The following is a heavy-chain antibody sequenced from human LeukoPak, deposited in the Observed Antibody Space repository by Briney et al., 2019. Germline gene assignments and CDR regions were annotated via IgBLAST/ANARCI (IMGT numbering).Heavy chain of an antibody. J-gene: IGHJ5*02. CDR3: AREMGRVYYDFWSGYYGTNWFDP. CDR2: IKQDGSEK. D-gene: IGHD3-3*01. Sequence: PGGSLRLSCAASGFTFSSHWMSWVRQAPGKGLEWMANIKQDGSEKYYVDSVKGRFTISRDNSKNTLYLQMNSLRAEDTAVYYCAREMGRVYYDFWSGYYGTNWFDPWGQGTLVTVSS. CDR1: GFTFSSHW. V-gene: IGHV3-7*01.